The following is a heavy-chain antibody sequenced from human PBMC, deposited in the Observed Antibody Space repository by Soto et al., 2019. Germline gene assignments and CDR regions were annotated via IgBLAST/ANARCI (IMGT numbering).Heavy chain of an antibody. V-gene: IGHV4-59*01. J-gene: IGHJ4*02. Sequence: SETLSLTCTVSGGSISSDSWSWIRQSPGKALEWIGYSYYNGVTKYNPFLKSRVTISVDTSQNQFSLKLTSVTATDTAVYYCARRSRSSSGCYFLDYWGQGTLVTVSS. CDR3: ARRSRSSSGCYFLDY. CDR1: GGSISSDS. D-gene: IGHD1-26*01. CDR2: SYYNGVT.